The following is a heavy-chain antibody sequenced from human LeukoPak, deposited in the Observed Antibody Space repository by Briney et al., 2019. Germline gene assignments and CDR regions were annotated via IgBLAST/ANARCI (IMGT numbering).Heavy chain of an antibody. Sequence: ASVKVSCKASGYTFTSYDINWVRQATGQGLEWMGWMNPNSGNTGYAQKFQGRVTMTRNTSISTAYMELSSLRSEDTAVYYCAKYYYGSGSYFAEYYYYGMDVWGHGTTVTVSS. V-gene: IGHV1-8*01. CDR2: MNPNSGNT. CDR1: GYTFTSYD. D-gene: IGHD3-10*01. J-gene: IGHJ6*02. CDR3: AKYYYGSGSYFAEYYYYGMDV.